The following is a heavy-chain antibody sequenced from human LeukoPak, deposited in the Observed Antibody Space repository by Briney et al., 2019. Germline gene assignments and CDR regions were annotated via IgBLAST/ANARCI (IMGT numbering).Heavy chain of an antibody. J-gene: IGHJ6*02. Sequence: ASETLSLTCAVYGGSSSGYYWSWIRQPPGKGLEWIGEINHSGSTNYNPSLKSRVTISVDTSKNQFSLKLSSVTAADTAVYYCARDNLFAAARPGYYYGMDVWGQGTTVTVSS. CDR3: ARDNLFAAARPGYYYGMDV. V-gene: IGHV4-34*01. D-gene: IGHD6-6*01. CDR2: INHSGST. CDR1: GGSSSGYY.